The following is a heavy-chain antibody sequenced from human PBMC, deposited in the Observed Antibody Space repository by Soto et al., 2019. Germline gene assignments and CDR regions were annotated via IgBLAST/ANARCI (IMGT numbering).Heavy chain of an antibody. CDR1: GGSISSYY. J-gene: IGHJ4*02. Sequence: SETLSLTCTVSGGSISSYYWSWIRQPPGKGLEWIGYIYYSGSTNYNPSLKSRVTISVDTSKNQFSLKLSSVTAADTAVYYCARGYSSGWYSPQYDYWGQGTLVTVSS. V-gene: IGHV4-59*01. CDR3: ARGYSSGWYSPQYDY. CDR2: IYYSGST. D-gene: IGHD6-19*01.